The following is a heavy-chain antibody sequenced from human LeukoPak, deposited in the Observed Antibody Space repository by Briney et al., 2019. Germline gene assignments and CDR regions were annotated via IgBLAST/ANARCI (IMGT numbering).Heavy chain of an antibody. J-gene: IGHJ4*02. V-gene: IGHV3-23*01. Sequence: PGGSLRLSCAASGFTLSTYGMHWVRQAPGKGLEWVSGISSSGGNTYYADSVKGRFTISRDNSKNTLYLQMNSLTAEDTAVYYCAKTGGSSYSGADYWGQGTLVSATS. CDR1: GFTLSTYG. D-gene: IGHD2-15*01. CDR2: ISSSGGNT. CDR3: AKTGGSSYSGADY.